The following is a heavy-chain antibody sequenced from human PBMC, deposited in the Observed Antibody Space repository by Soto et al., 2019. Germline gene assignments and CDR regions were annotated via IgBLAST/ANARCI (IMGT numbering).Heavy chain of an antibody. D-gene: IGHD1-1*01. J-gene: IGHJ6*02. CDR3: ARERSGTASMDV. V-gene: IGHV1-8*01. CDR2: MNPTSGNT. CDR1: GYTFTSYD. Sequence: QVQLVQSGAEVKKPGASVEVSCKASGYTFTSYDINWVRQATGQGLEWMRWMNPTSGNTGYAQKFQGRVTMTRNTAISTAYMELSSLTSEDTAVYYCARERSGTASMDVWGQGTTVTVSS.